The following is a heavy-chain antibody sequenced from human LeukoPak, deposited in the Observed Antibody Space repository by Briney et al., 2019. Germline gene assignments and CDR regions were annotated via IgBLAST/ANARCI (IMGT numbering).Heavy chain of an antibody. CDR3: ASSKDCSSTSCSYYGMDV. CDR1: GGSISSYY. J-gene: IGHJ6*02. CDR2: INHSGST. V-gene: IGHV4-34*01. D-gene: IGHD2-2*01. Sequence: SETLSLTCTVSGGSISSYYWSWIRQPPGKGLEWIGEINHSGSTNYNPSLKSRVTISVDTSKNQFSLKLSSVTAADTAVYYCASSKDCSSTSCSYYGMDVWGQGTTVTVSS.